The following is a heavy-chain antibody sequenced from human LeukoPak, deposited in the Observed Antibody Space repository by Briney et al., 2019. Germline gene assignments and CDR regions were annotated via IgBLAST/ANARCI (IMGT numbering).Heavy chain of an antibody. Sequence: PGGSLRLSCAASGFTFSSYWMSWVRQAPGKGLEWVANIKHDGDEKYYVDSVKGRFTISRDNAKNSLHLQMNSLRAEVTAVYYCARETWGFDYWGQGTLVTVSS. CDR2: IKHDGDEK. V-gene: IGHV3-7*01. CDR1: GFTFSSYW. J-gene: IGHJ4*02. D-gene: IGHD3-16*01. CDR3: ARETWGFDY.